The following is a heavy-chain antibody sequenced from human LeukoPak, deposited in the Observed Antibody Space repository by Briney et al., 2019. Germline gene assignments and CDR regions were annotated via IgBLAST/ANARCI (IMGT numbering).Heavy chain of an antibody. Sequence: ASVKVSCKASGYTFTGYYMHWLRHAPGQGLEWMGWINPNSGGTNYAQKFQGRVTMTRDTSISTAYMELSRLRSADTAVYYCARTTAAVPYYYYYMDVSGKGNTVTVSS. V-gene: IGHV1-2*02. CDR2: INPNSGGT. CDR1: GYTFTGYY. J-gene: IGHJ6*03. D-gene: IGHD2-2*02. CDR3: ARTTAAVPYYYYYMDV.